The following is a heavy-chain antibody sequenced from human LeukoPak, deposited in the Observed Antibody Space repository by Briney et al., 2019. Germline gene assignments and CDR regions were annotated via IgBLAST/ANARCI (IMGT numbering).Heavy chain of an antibody. D-gene: IGHD3-3*01. CDR2: ISHDGSNK. CDR1: GFTFSSYA. V-gene: IGHV3-30*04. CDR3: ARDGRDDFWSGYYFDY. Sequence: GRSLRLSCAASGFTFSSYAMHWVRQAPGKGLEWVAVISHDGSNKYYADSVKGRFTISRDNSKNTLYLQMNSLRAEDTAVYYCARDGRDDFWSGYYFDYWGQGTLVTVSS. J-gene: IGHJ4*02.